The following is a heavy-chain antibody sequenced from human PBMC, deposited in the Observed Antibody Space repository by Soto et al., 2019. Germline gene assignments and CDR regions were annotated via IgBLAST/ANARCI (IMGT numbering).Heavy chain of an antibody. CDR3: ARPFSGSSPPSFLY. CDR2: ISGSGRNK. CDR1: GFTFANFG. Sequence: EVVLRESGGGSVQPGGSLRLSCVASGFTFANFGLDWVRQAPGKGPEWVSGISGSGRNKFYADSVKGRFTISRDNSNYTVYLQMDSLRADDTALYYCARPFSGSSPPSFLYWGQGILVTVSS. J-gene: IGHJ4*02. D-gene: IGHD1-26*01. V-gene: IGHV3-23*01.